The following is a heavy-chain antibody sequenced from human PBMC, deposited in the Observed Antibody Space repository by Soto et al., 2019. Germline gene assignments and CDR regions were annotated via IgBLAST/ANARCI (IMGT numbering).Heavy chain of an antibody. D-gene: IGHD6-13*01. Sequence: GESLKISCKGSGYSFTSYWIGWVRQMPGKGMEWMGIIYPGDSDTRYSPSFQGQVTISADNSISTAYLQWSSLKASDTAMYYCARTSAAGKYYYGMGVWGQGTTVTVSS. CDR3: ARTSAAGKYYYGMGV. CDR1: GYSFTSYW. J-gene: IGHJ6*02. V-gene: IGHV5-51*01. CDR2: IYPGDSDT.